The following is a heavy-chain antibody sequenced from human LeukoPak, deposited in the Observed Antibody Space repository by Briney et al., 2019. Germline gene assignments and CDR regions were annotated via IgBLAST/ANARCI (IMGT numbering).Heavy chain of an antibody. D-gene: IGHD1-26*01. J-gene: IGHJ3*02. Sequence: PGGSLRLSCAASGFIFSSYAMSWVRQAPGKGLEWVSGISGSGGGTYYADSVKGRFTISRDNSKSTLYLQMNSLRAEDTAVHYCAKDTAGELGFDIWGQGTRVTVSS. CDR2: ISGSGGGT. CDR3: AKDTAGELGFDI. CDR1: GFIFSSYA. V-gene: IGHV3-23*01.